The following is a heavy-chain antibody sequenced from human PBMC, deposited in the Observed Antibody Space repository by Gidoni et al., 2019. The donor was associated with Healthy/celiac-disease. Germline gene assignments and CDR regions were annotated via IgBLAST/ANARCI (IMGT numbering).Heavy chain of an antibody. D-gene: IGHD6-13*01. V-gene: IGHV4-34*01. J-gene: IGHJ6*04. CDR2: LNHSGST. CDR1: GGSFSGYY. Sequence: QVQLQQWGAGLLKPSETLSLTCAVYGGSFSGYYWSWIRQPPGKGLEWIGELNHSGSTNYNPSLKSRVTISVDTSKNQFSLKLSSVTAADTAVYYCARDQAAAGSSYYYGMDVWGKGTTVTVSS. CDR3: ARDQAAAGSSYYYGMDV.